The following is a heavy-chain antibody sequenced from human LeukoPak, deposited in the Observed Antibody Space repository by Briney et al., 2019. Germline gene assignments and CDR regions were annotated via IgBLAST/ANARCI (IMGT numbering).Heavy chain of an antibody. Sequence: PGGSLRLSCAASGFTLDDYAMHCGRQAPGKGLEWVSGISWNSGSIGYADSVKGRFTISRDNAKNSLYLQMNSLRAEDTALYYCAKGGYRNYYYGMDVWGQGTTVTVSS. CDR3: AKGGYRNYYYGMDV. D-gene: IGHD5-18*01. V-gene: IGHV3-9*01. J-gene: IGHJ6*02. CDR1: GFTLDDYA. CDR2: ISWNSGSI.